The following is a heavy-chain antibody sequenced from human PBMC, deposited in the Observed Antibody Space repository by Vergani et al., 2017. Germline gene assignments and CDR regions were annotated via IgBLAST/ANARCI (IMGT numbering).Heavy chain of an antibody. Sequence: EVQLLESGGGLVQPGGSLRLSCAASGFTFSSYAMSWVRQAPGKGLEWVSAISGSGGSTYYADSVKGRFTISRDTSKNTLYLQMNSLRAEDTAVYYCAKRLRFLEWLYLYDYWGQGTLVTVSS. CDR3: AKRLRFLEWLYLYDY. CDR2: ISGSGGST. D-gene: IGHD3-3*01. CDR1: GFTFSSYA. J-gene: IGHJ4*02. V-gene: IGHV3-23*01.